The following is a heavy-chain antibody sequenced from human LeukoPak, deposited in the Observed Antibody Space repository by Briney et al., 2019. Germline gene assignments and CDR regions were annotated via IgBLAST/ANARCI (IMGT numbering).Heavy chain of an antibody. V-gene: IGHV3-74*01. CDR3: ARVQGHPPNGLDI. CDR1: GFTFSSYW. CDR2: INSDGSST. Sequence: GGSLRLSCAASGFTFSSYWMHWVRQAPGKGLVWVSRINSDGSSTSYADAMKGRFTISRDNAKNTAYLQMNSLRAEDTAVYYCARVQGHPPNGLDIWGQGTMVTVSS. D-gene: IGHD2-8*01. J-gene: IGHJ3*02.